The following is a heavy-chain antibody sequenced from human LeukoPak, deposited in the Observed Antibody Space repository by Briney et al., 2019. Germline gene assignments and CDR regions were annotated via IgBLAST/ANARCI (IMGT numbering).Heavy chain of an antibody. CDR2: IKQDGSEK. CDR1: GFTFSSYW. V-gene: IGHV3-7*01. CDR3: ARVYHYYMDV. Sequence: PGGSLRLSCAASGFTFSSYWVSWVRQAPGKGLEWVANIKQDGSEKYYVDSVKGRFTISRDNAKNSLYLQMNSLRAEDTAVYYCARVYHYYMDVWGKGTTVTISS. J-gene: IGHJ6*03.